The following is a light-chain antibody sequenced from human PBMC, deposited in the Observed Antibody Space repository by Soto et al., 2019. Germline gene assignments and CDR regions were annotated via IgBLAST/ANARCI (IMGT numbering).Light chain of an antibody. CDR3: AVWDDSLSGYV. V-gene: IGLV1-47*01. CDR2: KNN. J-gene: IGLJ1*01. CDR1: SSNIGSNY. Sequence: QSVLTQPPSASGTPGQRVTISCSGSSSNIGSNYVYWYQQLPGTAPKLLIYKNNQRPSGVPDRFSGSKSGTSASLAISGLRSEVEADYYCAVWDDSLSGYVFGVGTKVTVL.